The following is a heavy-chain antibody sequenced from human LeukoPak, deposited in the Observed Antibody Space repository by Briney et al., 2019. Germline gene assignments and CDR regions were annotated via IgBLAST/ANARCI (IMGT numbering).Heavy chain of an antibody. CDR3: ASLGYCSGGSCLDADY. CDR2: IDPSDSYT. V-gene: IGHV5-10-1*01. CDR1: GYSFTSYW. J-gene: IGHJ4*02. D-gene: IGHD2-15*01. Sequence: GESLKISCRASGYSFTSYWISWVRQMPGKGLEWMGRIDPSDSYTNYSPSFQGHVTISADKSISTAHLQWSSLKASDTAMYYCASLGYCSGGSCLDADYWGQGTLVTVSS.